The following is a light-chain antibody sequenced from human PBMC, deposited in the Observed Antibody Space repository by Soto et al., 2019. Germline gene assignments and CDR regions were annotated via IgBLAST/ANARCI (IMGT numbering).Light chain of an antibody. CDR3: QQYGSSYA. CDR1: QSVTSNY. CDR2: GIS. J-gene: IGKJ2*01. V-gene: IGKV3-20*01. Sequence: EIVLTQSPDTLDLSPGERATLSCRASQSVTSNYLAWYQQKPGQAPRLLIFGISSRATGIPDRFSGSGSGTDFTLTIARLEPEDFAVYSCQQYGSSYAFGQGTKLEIK.